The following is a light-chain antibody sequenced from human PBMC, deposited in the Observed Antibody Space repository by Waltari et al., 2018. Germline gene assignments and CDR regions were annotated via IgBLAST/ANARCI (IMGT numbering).Light chain of an antibody. CDR1: SSDVGADNF. Sequence: QSALTQPASVSGSPGQSITISCTGGSSDVGADNFVSWYQHHPGKTPKIMIYDVSKRPSWISNRFSGSKSGNTASLTISGLQVEDEADYYCSSKTTINTRVFGGGTHLTVL. V-gene: IGLV2-14*03. J-gene: IGLJ3*02. CDR3: SSKTTINTRV. CDR2: DVS.